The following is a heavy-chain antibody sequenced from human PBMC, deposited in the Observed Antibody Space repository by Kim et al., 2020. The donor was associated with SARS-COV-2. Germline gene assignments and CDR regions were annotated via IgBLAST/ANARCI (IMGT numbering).Heavy chain of an antibody. D-gene: IGHD6-13*01. J-gene: IGHJ6*02. CDR2: INPNSGGT. CDR1: GYTFTGYY. CDR3: AGGLPAAGNSKNRVGYYYGMDV. V-gene: IGHV1-2*02. Sequence: ASVKVSCKASGYTFTGYYMHWVRQAPGQGLEWMGWINPNSGGTNYAQKFQGRVTMTRDTSISTAYMELSRLRSDDTAVYYCAGGLPAAGNSKNRVGYYYGMDVWGQGTTVTVPS.